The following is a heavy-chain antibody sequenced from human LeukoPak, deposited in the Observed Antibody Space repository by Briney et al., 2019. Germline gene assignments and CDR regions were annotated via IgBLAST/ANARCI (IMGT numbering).Heavy chain of an antibody. CDR1: GGSISSGGYY. CDR2: IYYSGST. V-gene: IGHV4-31*03. J-gene: IGHJ5*02. CDR3: ARSIAARGYWFDP. D-gene: IGHD6-6*01. Sequence: PSQTLSLTCTVSGGSISSGGYYWSWIRQHPGKGLEWIGYIYYSGSTYYNPPLKSRVTISVDTSKNQFSLKLSSVTAADTAVYYCARSIAARGYWFDPWGQGTLVTVSS.